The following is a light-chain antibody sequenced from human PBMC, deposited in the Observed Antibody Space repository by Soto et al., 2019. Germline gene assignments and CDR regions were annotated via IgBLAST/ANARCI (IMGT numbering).Light chain of an antibody. CDR2: EVS. J-gene: IGLJ1*01. CDR3: TSYTSSGTYV. V-gene: IGLV2-14*01. Sequence: QSVLTQPASVSGSPGQSITITCTGASSDVGGYKYVSWYQQHPGKAPKVMIYEVSNRPSGVSNRFSGSKSGNTASLTISGLQAEDEADYYCTSYTSSGTYVFGTGTKVTVL. CDR1: SSDVGGYKY.